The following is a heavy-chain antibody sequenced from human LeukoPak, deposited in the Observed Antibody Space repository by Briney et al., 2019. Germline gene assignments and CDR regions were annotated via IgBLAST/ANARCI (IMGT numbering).Heavy chain of an antibody. CDR3: ARVSSAAGDDAFDI. D-gene: IGHD6-13*01. J-gene: IGHJ3*02. Sequence: QPGRSLRLSCAASGFTFSSYGMHWVRQAPGKGLEWVAVIWYDGSNKYYADSVKGRFTISRDNSKNTLYLQMNSLRAEDTAVYYCARVSSAAGDDAFDIWGQGTMVTVSS. CDR2: IWYDGSNK. CDR1: GFTFSSYG. V-gene: IGHV3-33*01.